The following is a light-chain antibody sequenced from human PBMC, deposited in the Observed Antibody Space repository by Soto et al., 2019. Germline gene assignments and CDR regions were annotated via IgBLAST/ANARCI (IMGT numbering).Light chain of an antibody. J-gene: IGKJ1*01. Sequence: DIQMTQSPSTLSGSVGDRVTITCRASQTISSWLAWYQQKPGKAPKLLIYAASSLQSGVPSRFSGSGSGTEFTLTISSLQPDDFATYYCQQYTTYWTFGQGTKVDI. CDR1: QTISSW. V-gene: IGKV1-5*01. CDR3: QQYTTYWT. CDR2: AAS.